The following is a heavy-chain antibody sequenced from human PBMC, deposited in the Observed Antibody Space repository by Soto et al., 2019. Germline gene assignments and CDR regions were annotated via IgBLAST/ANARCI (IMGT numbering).Heavy chain of an antibody. D-gene: IGHD6-13*01. Sequence: ASVKVSCKASEGTFSSYTISWVRQAPGQGLEWMGRIIPILGIANYAQKFQGRVTITADKSTSTAYMELSSLRSEDTAVYYCARVKYSSSWYPAGEYGMDVWGQGTTVTVSS. CDR2: IIPILGIA. CDR1: EGTFSSYT. V-gene: IGHV1-69*02. J-gene: IGHJ6*02. CDR3: ARVKYSSSWYPAGEYGMDV.